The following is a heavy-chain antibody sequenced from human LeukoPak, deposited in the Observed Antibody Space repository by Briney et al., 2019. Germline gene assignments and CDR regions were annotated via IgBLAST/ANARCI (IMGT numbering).Heavy chain of an antibody. D-gene: IGHD6-13*01. J-gene: IGHJ6*02. Sequence: SGGSLRLSCAASGFTFSSYSMNWVRQAPGKGLEWVSYISSSSSTIYYADSVKGRFTISRDNAKNSLYLQMNSLRAEDTAVYYCARGDSRSSSWSYYYYYYGMDVWGQGTTVTVSS. CDR2: ISSSSSTI. CDR1: GFTFSSYS. V-gene: IGHV3-48*04. CDR3: ARGDSRSSSWSYYYYYYGMDV.